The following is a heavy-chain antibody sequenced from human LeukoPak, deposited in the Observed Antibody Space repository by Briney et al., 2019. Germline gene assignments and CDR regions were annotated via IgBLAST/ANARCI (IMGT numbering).Heavy chain of an antibody. CDR2: IYGGGAT. V-gene: IGHV3-53*01. D-gene: IGHD6-19*01. CDR3: VRSYSSGWFDY. Sequence: GGSLRLSCAASGFTVSSTYMSWVRQAPGKGLEWVSVIYGGGATYYADSVKGRFTISRDNSRNTLYLQMSSLRAEDTAVYYCVRSYSSGWFDYWGQGTLVTVSS. J-gene: IGHJ4*02. CDR1: GFTVSSTY.